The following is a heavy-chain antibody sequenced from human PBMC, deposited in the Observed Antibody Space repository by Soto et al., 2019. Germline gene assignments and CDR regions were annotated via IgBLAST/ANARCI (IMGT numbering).Heavy chain of an antibody. D-gene: IGHD3-3*01. V-gene: IGHV3-11*01. CDR3: ASHYDMWSGYLSPVDY. CDR2: IDTSGTKI. J-gene: IGHJ4*02. Sequence: QVQLVESVGDLVKPGGSLRLSCAASGYTFSDYYMSWIRQAPGKGLEWISYIDTSGTKIYYADSVKGRFTITRDNAKNSLYLEMNSLRDEDTAVYYCASHYDMWSGYLSPVDYWGQGTLVTVSS. CDR1: GYTFSDYY.